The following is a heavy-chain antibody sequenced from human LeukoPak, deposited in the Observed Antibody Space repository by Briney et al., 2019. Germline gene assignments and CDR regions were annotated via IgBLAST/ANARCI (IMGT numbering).Heavy chain of an antibody. CDR2: IIPIFGTA. CDR1: GGTFSSYA. CDR3: ARSFETDGGNSGIGY. D-gene: IGHD4-23*01. Sequence: GASVKVSCKASGGTFSSYAISWVRQAPGQGLEWMGGIIPIFGTANYAQKFQGRVTITADESTSTAYMELSSLRSEDTAVYYCARSFETDGGNSGIGYWGQGTLVTVSS. V-gene: IGHV1-69*13. J-gene: IGHJ4*02.